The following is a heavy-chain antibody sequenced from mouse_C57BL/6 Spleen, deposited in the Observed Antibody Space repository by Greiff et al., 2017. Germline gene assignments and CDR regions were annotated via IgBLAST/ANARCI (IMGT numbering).Heavy chain of an antibody. V-gene: IGHV1-64*01. Sequence: VQLQQPGAELVKPGASVKLSCKASGYTFTSYWMHWVKQRPGQGLEWIGMINPNSGSTNYNEKFKGKATMTVDKSSSTAYMHLSSLASEDSAVYYCARGGFAYWGQGTLVTVSA. CDR3: ARGGFAY. J-gene: IGHJ3*01. CDR2: INPNSGST. CDR1: GYTFTSYW.